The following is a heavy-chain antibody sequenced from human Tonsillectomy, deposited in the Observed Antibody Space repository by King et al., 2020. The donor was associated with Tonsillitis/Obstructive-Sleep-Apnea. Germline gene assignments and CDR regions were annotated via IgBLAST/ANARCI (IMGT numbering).Heavy chain of an antibody. D-gene: IGHD3-22*01. CDR3: ARASSGYYSPFDY. CDR1: GFTFSDHY. V-gene: IGHV3-72*01. J-gene: IGHJ4*02. CDR2: TRKSAHRYTT. Sequence: VQLVESGGGLVQPGGSLRLSCAASGFTFSDHYMDWVRQAPGKGLEWVGRTRKSAHRYTTEYAASVQGRLTISRDDSKSSLYLQMNSLKTEDTAVYYCARASSGYYSPFDYWGQGTLVTVSS.